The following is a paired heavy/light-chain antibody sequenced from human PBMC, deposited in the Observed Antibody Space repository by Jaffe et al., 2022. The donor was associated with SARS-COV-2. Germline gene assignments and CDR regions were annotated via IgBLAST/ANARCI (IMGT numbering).Light chain of an antibody. Sequence: QSALTQPPSASGSPGQSVTISCTGTSSDVGGYNYVSWYQQHPGKAPKLMIYEVSKRPSGVPDRFSGSKSGNTASLTVSGLQAEDEADYYCSSYAGSNNWVFGTGTKVTVL. CDR2: EVS. J-gene: IGLJ1*01. CDR3: SSYAGSNNWV. CDR1: SSDVGGYNY. V-gene: IGLV2-8*01.
Heavy chain of an antibody. CDR1: GFTFSSYA. D-gene: IGHD3-22*01. Sequence: QVQLVESGGGVVQPGRSLRLSCAASGFTFSSYAMHWVRQAPGKGLEWVAVISYDGSNKYYADSVKGRFTISRDNSKNTLYLQMNSLRAEDTAVYYCARELMRMGYDSSGYYLGVRAFDIWGQGTMVTVSS. CDR3: ARELMRMGYDSSGYYLGVRAFDI. CDR2: ISYDGSNK. V-gene: IGHV3-30*04. J-gene: IGHJ3*02.